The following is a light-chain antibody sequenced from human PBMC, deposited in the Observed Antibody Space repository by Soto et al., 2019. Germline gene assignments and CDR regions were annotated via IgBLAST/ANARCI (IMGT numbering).Light chain of an antibody. CDR3: QQYGPSPFT. Sequence: EIVLTQSPGTLSLSPGERGTLSCRASQSVLSNYLAWYQQKSGQAPRLLSYAASSRATGVPDRFSGSASGTDFTLTIGRLEPEDFAVYYCQQYGPSPFTFAPGTKEDIK. V-gene: IGKV3-20*01. J-gene: IGKJ3*01. CDR1: QSVLSNY. CDR2: AAS.